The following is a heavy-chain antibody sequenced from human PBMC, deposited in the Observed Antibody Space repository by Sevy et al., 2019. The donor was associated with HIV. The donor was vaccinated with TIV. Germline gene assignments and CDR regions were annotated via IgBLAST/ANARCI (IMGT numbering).Heavy chain of an antibody. J-gene: IGHJ5*02. V-gene: IGHV2-5*01. Sequence: SGPTLVKPTQTLTLTCTFSGFSLSTSGVGVGWIRQPPGKALEWLALIYWNDDKRYSPSLKSRLTITKDTSKNQLVLTMTNMDPVDTATYYCARHRKTTSSYYYDSSENWFDPWGQGTLVTVSS. CDR2: IYWNDDK. CDR3: ARHRKTTSSYYYDSSENWFDP. D-gene: IGHD3-22*01. CDR1: GFSLSTSGVG.